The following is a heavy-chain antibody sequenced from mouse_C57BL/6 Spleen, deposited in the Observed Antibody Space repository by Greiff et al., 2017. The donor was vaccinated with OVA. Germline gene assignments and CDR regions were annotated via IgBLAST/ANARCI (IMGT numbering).Heavy chain of an antibody. D-gene: IGHD4-1*01. J-gene: IGHJ2*01. V-gene: IGHV1-42*01. Sequence: VQLQQSGPELVKPGASVKISCKASGYSFTGYYMNWVKQSPEKSLEWIGEINPSTGGTTYNQKFKAKATLTVDKSSSTAYMQLKSLTSEDSAVYYCARGPNHYFDYWGQGTTLTVSS. CDR2: INPSTGGT. CDR3: ARGPNHYFDY. CDR1: GYSFTGYY.